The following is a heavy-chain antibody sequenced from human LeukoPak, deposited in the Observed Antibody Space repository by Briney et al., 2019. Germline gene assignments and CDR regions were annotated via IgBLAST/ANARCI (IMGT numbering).Heavy chain of an antibody. V-gene: IGHV3-30*18. J-gene: IGHJ4*02. CDR1: GFPFSTYG. CDR2: ISYDGSNQ. CDR3: ANAHY. Sequence: GTSLRLSCVASGFPFSTYGMHWVRQAPGKGLEWVALISYDGSNQYYRDSVKGRFTIPRDNGENSVYLQMHSLRTEDTAVYYCANAHYWGQGTLVIVSS.